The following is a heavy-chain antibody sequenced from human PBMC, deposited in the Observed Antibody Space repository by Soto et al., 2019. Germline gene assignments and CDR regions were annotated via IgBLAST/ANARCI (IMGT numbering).Heavy chain of an antibody. D-gene: IGHD1-1*01. V-gene: IGHV3-23*01. CDR2: ISGSGGST. CDR3: ATARPPGPPPYYYYYGMDV. Sequence: GGSLRLSCAASGFTFSSYAMSGVRQAPGKGLEWVSAISGSGGSTYYAESVKDRFTISRDNSNNTLYLQMNSLRAEDTAVYYCATARPPGPPPYYYYYGMDVWGQGTTVTVSS. J-gene: IGHJ6*02. CDR1: GFTFSSYA.